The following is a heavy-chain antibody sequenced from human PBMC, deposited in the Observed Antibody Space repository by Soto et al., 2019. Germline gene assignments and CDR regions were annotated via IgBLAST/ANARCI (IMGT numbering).Heavy chain of an antibody. D-gene: IGHD4-17*01. CDR1: GCKCVGLS. CDR3: ARGHLKTHGDSANFEY. Sequence: WGSLRVSWTASGCKCVGLSGRWVRQAPGKGLEWFSGISGSGGGTYYADSVKGRFIISRDNSKNTLYLQMNSLRADDTAVYYCARGHLKTHGDSANFEYRRQGTLVPVSS. J-gene: IGHJ4*02. V-gene: IGHV3-23*01. CDR2: ISGSGGGT.